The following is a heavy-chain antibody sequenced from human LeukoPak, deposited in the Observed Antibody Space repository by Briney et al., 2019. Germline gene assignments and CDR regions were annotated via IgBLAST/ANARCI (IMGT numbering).Heavy chain of an antibody. Sequence: GGSLRLSCAASGFTFSGYWMHWVRQAPGKGLVWVSRINSDGSSTSYADSVKGRFTISRDNAKNTLYLQMNSLGAEDTAMYYCARGSGRVVLASPGGYWGQGTLVTVSS. D-gene: IGHD2-15*01. CDR2: INSDGSST. J-gene: IGHJ4*02. CDR3: ARGSGRVVLASPGGY. CDR1: GFTFSGYW. V-gene: IGHV3-74*01.